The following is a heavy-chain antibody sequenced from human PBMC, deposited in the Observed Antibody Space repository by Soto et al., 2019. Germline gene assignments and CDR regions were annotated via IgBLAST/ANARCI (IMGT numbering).Heavy chain of an antibody. Sequence: SQTLSLTCAISGGSVSSNSAAWNWIRQSPSRGLEWLGRTYYRSKWYNDYAVSVKSRITINPDTSKNQFSLQLNSVTPEDTAVYYCAREDSSGYYLDYYFDYWGQGTLVTVS. V-gene: IGHV6-1*01. CDR1: GGSVSSNSAA. J-gene: IGHJ4*02. CDR2: TYYRSKWYN. D-gene: IGHD3-22*01. CDR3: AREDSSGYYLDYYFDY.